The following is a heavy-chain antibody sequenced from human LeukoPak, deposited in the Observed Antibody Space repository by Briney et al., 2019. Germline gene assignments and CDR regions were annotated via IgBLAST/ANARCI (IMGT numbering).Heavy chain of an antibody. J-gene: IGHJ4*02. CDR2: IYYSGST. CDR3: ARKSGWLSYFDY. CDR1: GGSISSSSYY. Sequence: PSETLSLTCTVSGGSISSSSYYWGWIRQPPGKGLEWIGYIYYSGSTNYNPSLKSRVTISVDTSKNQFSLKLNSVTAADTAVYYCARKSGWLSYFDYWGQGTLVTVSS. D-gene: IGHD5-24*01. V-gene: IGHV4-61*05.